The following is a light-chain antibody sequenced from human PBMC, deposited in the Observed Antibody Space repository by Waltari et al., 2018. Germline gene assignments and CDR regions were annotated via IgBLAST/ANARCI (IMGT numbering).Light chain of an antibody. Sequence: DIVLTQSPLSLPVTPGEPASIYCRSSQSLLHSNGYNYLDWYQQKPGKAPKLLIYKASTLESGVPSRFSGSGSGTEFTLTISSLQPDDSATYYCQQYNSYSTFGQGTKVEIK. CDR1: QSLLHSNGYNY. V-gene: IGKV2-28*01. CDR2: KAS. J-gene: IGKJ1*01. CDR3: QQYNSYST.